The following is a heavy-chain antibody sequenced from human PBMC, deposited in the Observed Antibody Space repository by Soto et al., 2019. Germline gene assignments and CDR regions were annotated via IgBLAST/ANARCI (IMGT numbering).Heavy chain of an antibody. CDR2: SYYRGSS. CDR3: ARDRNRDFWSGYYRSGNWFDP. CDR1: GGSISSGDYY. J-gene: IGHJ5*02. Sequence: QVQLQESGPGLVKPSQTLSLTCTVSGGSISSGDYYWSWIRQPPGKGLEWIWYSYYRGSSYYNPSLKRRVTISVDTSKNQFSLKLSSVTAADTAVYYCARDRNRDFWSGYYRSGNWFDPWGQGTLVTVSS. V-gene: IGHV4-30-4*01. D-gene: IGHD3-3*01.